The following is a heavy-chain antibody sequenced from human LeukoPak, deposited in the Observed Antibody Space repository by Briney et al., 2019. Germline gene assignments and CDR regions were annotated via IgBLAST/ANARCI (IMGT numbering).Heavy chain of an antibody. V-gene: IGHV3-43*01. D-gene: IGHD6-6*01. J-gene: IGHJ4*02. CDR1: GFTFDDYT. CDR3: AKDIFSLGSSSHFDY. Sequence: GGSLRLSCAASGFTFDDYTMHWVRQAPGKGLEWVSLISWDGGSTYYADSVKGRFTISRDNSKNSLYLQMNSLRTEDTALYYCAKDIFSLGSSSHFDYWGQGTLVTVSS. CDR2: ISWDGGST.